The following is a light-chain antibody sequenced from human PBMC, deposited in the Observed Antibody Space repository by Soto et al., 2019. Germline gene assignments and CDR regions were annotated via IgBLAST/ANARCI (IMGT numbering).Light chain of an antibody. J-gene: IGLJ3*02. CDR3: QSYDISLSTSSPSWV. CDR2: GNN. Sequence: QSVLTQPPSVSGAPGQTVTISCTGSSSNIGAGFDVHWYQQFPGTAPQLLIYGNNNRPSGVPDRFTGSKSGTSASLDITGLQAEDEADYYCQSYDISLSTSSPSWVFGGGTKLTVL. CDR1: SSNIGAGFD. V-gene: IGLV1-40*01.